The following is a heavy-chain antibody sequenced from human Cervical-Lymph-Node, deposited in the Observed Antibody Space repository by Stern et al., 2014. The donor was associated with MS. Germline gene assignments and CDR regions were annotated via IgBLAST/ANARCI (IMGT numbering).Heavy chain of an antibody. CDR3: ARGIVSNRAAATQHNLFDP. V-gene: IGHV1-69*04. CDR1: GGTFTSSYA. CDR2: IIPIPGLP. D-gene: IGHD2-15*01. J-gene: IGHJ5*02. Sequence: VQLVQSGAEVKKPGSSVNVSCKASGGTFTSSYAITWMRQAPGQGLEWMGRIIPIPGLPNYAQKFQGRVTITADTSTSTAYMNLSSLRSEDTAVYYCARGIVSNRAAATQHNLFDPWGQGTLVTVSS.